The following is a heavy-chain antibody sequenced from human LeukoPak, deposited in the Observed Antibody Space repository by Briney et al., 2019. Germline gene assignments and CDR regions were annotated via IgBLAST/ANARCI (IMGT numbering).Heavy chain of an antibody. CDR2: IHSSEGT. J-gene: IGHJ6*04. D-gene: IGHD4-17*01. CDR1: GGSLNGYY. V-gene: IGHV4-59*08. Sequence: PSETLSLTCTVSGGSLNGYYWGWIRQPPGKGLECIGYIHSSEGTAHNTSLKSRLTISLDTSKNQFSLTLSSVTAADTAVYYCARHVYGEGMVVWGKGTTVTVSS. CDR3: ARHVYGEGMVV.